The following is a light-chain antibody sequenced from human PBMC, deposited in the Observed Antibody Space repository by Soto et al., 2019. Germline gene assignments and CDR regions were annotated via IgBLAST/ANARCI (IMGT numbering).Light chain of an antibody. J-gene: IGLJ1*01. CDR2: DVS. Sequence: QSALTQPASVSGSPGQSIAISCAGTSSDVGGYEYVSWYQQHPDKAPKIMIYDVSNRPSGVSNRFSGSKSGNTASLTISGLQAEDEADYYCSSYTSSSTYVFGTGTKVTDL. V-gene: IGLV2-14*01. CDR1: SSDVGGYEY. CDR3: SSYTSSSTYV.